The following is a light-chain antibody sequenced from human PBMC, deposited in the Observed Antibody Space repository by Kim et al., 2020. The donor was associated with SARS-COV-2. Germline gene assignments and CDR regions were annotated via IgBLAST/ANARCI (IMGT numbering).Light chain of an antibody. J-gene: IGKJ1*01. CDR3: QQYNSYPWT. Sequence: IQMTQSPSTLSASVGDRVTITCRASQSISSWLAWYQQKPGKTPNLLIYKASSLENRVPSRFSGSGSGTEFTLTISSLQPDDFATYYCQQYNSYPWTFGQGTKLDIK. CDR2: KAS. V-gene: IGKV1-5*03. CDR1: QSISSW.